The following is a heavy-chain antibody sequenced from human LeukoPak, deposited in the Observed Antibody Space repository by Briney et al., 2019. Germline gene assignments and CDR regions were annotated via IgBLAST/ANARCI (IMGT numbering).Heavy chain of an antibody. J-gene: IGHJ4*02. CDR3: GRLFDS. CDR2: INYSGTT. Sequence: SETLSLTCTVSGGAIISDNFYWGWVRQPPGKGLEWVGSINYSGTTYYNPSLRSRLSISVHTSRTQFFLRLNSVTAADTAVYYCGRLFDSWGQGIPVTVSS. CDR1: GGAIISDNFY. V-gene: IGHV4-39*01.